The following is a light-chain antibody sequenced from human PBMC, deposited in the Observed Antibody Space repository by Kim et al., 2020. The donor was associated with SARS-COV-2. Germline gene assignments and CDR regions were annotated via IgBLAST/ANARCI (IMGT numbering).Light chain of an antibody. J-gene: IGLJ2*01. CDR2: RNN. CDR1: SSNIGSNY. Sequence: VTIPCSGSSSNIGSNYVYWYQQLPGTAPKLLIYRNNQRPSGVPDRFSGSKSGTSASLAISGLRSEDEADYYCAAWDDSLSGRGVVFGGGTQLTVL. V-gene: IGLV1-47*01. CDR3: AAWDDSLSGRGVV.